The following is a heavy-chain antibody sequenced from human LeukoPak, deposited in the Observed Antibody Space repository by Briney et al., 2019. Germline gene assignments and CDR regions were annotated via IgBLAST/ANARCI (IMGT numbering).Heavy chain of an antibody. CDR1: GGSFSGYY. CDR2: INHSGST. Sequence: SETLSLTCAVYGGSFSGYYWSWIRQPPGKGLEWIGEINHSGSTNYNPSLKSRVTISVDTSKNQFSLKLSSVTAADTAVYYCARGTSGYDSKDAFDIWGQGTKVTVSS. CDR3: ARGTSGYDSKDAFDI. V-gene: IGHV4-34*01. J-gene: IGHJ3*02. D-gene: IGHD5-12*01.